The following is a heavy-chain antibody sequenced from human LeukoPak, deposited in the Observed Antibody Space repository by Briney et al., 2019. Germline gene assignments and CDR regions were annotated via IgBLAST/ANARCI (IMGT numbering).Heavy chain of an antibody. CDR1: GFTFSSYA. D-gene: IGHD5-18*01. J-gene: IGHJ4*02. Sequence: SGGSLSLSCAASGFTFSSYAMSWVRQARGEGLQWVSALSAGADATYYADSVTGRFTLSRDNSRNTLYLQMKSLRAEDTAVYYCAKNLDTSINGPPCDYWGQGTLVTVSS. CDR2: LSAGADAT. CDR3: AKNLDTSINGPPCDY. V-gene: IGHV3-23*01.